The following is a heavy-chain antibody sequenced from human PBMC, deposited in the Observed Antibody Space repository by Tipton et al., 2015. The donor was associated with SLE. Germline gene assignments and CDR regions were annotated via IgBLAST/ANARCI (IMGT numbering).Heavy chain of an antibody. J-gene: IGHJ4*02. CDR3: ARDRGQWPDY. V-gene: IGHV4-4*07. CDR1: GDSISTYY. Sequence: LRLSCTVSGDSISTYYWSWIRQPAGKRLEWVGRIHSSGGTNYNPSLKSRNTMSVDTSKNQFSLKLSSVTAADTAVYYCARDRGQWPDYWGQGTLVTVSS. D-gene: IGHD6-19*01. CDR2: IHSSGGT.